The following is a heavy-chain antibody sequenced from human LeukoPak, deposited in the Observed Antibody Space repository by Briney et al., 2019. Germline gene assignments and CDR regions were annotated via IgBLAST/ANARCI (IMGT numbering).Heavy chain of an antibody. CDR2: INPNSGGT. J-gene: IGHJ3*02. V-gene: IGHV1-2*04. D-gene: IGHD3-10*01. Sequence: ASVKVSCKASGYTFTGYYMHWVRQAPGQGLEWMGWINPNSGGTNYAQKFQGWVTMTRDTSISTAYMELSRLRSDDTAVYYCAITMVRGVTETGSFDIWGQGTMVTVSS. CDR1: GYTFTGYY. CDR3: AITMVRGVTETGSFDI.